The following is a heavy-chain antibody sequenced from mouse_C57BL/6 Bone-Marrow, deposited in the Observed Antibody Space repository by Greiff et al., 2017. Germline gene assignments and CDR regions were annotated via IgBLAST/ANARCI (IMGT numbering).Heavy chain of an antibody. J-gene: IGHJ3*01. CDR1: GYTFTSYG. D-gene: IGHD2-3*01. V-gene: IGHV1-81*01. CDR2: IYPRSGNT. Sequence: VKLQQSGAELARPGASVKLSCKASGYTFTSYGISWVKQRTGQGLEWIGEIYPRSGNTYYNEKFKGKVTLTADKSSSTAYMELRSLTSEDSAVYFCAGWLLRLAGFAYWGQGTLVTVSA. CDR3: AGWLLRLAGFAY.